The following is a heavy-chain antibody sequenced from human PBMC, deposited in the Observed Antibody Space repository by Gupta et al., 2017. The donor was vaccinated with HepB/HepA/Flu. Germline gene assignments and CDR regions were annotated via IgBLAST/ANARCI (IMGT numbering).Heavy chain of an antibody. CDR2: ISYDGSNK. D-gene: IGHD3-3*01. J-gene: IGHJ5*02. V-gene: IGHV3-30-3*01. CDR1: GFTFSSYA. Sequence: QVRLVASGGGVVQPGRSLRLACAASGFTFSSYAMHWVRQAPGKGLEWVAVISYDGSNKYYADSVKGRFTIARDNSKNTLYLQMNSLRGEDTAVYSCARDRTIFGVGEVDPWGQGTLVTVSS. CDR3: ARDRTIFGVGEVDP.